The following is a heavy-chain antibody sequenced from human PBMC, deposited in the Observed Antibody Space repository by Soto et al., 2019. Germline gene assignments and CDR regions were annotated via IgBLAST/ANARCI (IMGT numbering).Heavy chain of an antibody. CDR2: ISTYDDKT. Sequence: QVQLVQSGAEVKTPGASVKVSCRASGYSFRTHGISWVRQAPGQGLEWMGWISTYDDKTNFPQKFQGRITMTTDTSTSIAYMELRSLRSDDTDVYFCARDLGYCNSSGCFRNWFDPWGQGTLVTVSS. J-gene: IGHJ5*02. D-gene: IGHD2-15*01. V-gene: IGHV1-18*01. CDR1: GYSFRTHG. CDR3: ARDLGYCNSSGCFRNWFDP.